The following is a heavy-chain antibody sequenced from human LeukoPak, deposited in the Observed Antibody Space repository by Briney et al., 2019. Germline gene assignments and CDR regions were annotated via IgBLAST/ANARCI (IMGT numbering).Heavy chain of an antibody. CDR2: VYSGGTT. CDR3: AREGGDTDAFDI. Sequence: PGGSLRLSCAASGFTVSYSSMSWVRQGPGKGLEWVSVVYSGGTTSYADSVKGRFTISRDNSKNTLYLQMGSLRAEDMAVYYCAREGGDTDAFDIWGQGTMATVSS. J-gene: IGHJ3*02. D-gene: IGHD2-21*02. CDR1: GFTVSYSS. V-gene: IGHV3-53*05.